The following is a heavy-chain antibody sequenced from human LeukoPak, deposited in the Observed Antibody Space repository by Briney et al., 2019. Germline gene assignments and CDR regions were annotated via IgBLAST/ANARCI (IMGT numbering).Heavy chain of an antibody. V-gene: IGHV1-18*01. J-gene: IGHJ5*02. CDR1: GYTFTSYG. CDR3: ARAKEIVVVPAAEFDP. D-gene: IGHD2-2*01. CDR2: ISAYNGNT. Sequence: GASVKVSCKASGYTFTSYGISWVRQAPGQGLEWMGWISAYNGNTNYAQKLQGRVTMTTDTSTSTAYMELRSLRSDDTAVYYCARAKEIVVVPAAEFDPWGQGTLVTVSS.